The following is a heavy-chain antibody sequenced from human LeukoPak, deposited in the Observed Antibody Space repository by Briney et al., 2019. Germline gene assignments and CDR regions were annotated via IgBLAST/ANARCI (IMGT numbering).Heavy chain of an antibody. D-gene: IGHD3-22*01. J-gene: IGHJ4*02. Sequence: ASVTVSFKVSGYTLTELSMHGVRQAPGKGGEGGGGFDPEEGETIYAQKFQGRVTMTEDTSTDTAYMELSSLRSEDTAVYYCAPSASYDSSGYTFDYWGQGTLVTVSS. CDR3: APSASYDSSGYTFDY. V-gene: IGHV1-24*01. CDR1: GYTLTELS. CDR2: FDPEEGET.